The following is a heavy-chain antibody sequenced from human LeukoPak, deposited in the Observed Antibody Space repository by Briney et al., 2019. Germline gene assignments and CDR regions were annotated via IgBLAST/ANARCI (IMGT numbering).Heavy chain of an antibody. Sequence: ASVKVSCKASGYTFTGYYMHWVRQAPGQGLEWMGWINPNSGGTNYAQKLQGRVTMTRDTSISTAYMELSRLRSDDTAVYYCARRGGVRGVTTFDYWGQGTLVTVSS. CDR2: INPNSGGT. CDR1: GYTFTGYY. CDR3: ARRGGVRGVTTFDY. V-gene: IGHV1-2*02. J-gene: IGHJ4*02. D-gene: IGHD3-10*01.